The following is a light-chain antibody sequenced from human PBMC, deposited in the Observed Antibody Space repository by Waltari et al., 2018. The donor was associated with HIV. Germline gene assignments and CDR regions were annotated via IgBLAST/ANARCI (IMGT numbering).Light chain of an antibody. CDR2: RNN. CDR3: AAWNDNLSGVV. CDR1: SSNIGRFY. J-gene: IGLJ2*01. Sequence: QSVLSQPPSASGTPGQRVTISCSGSSSNIGRFYVYWYRQVPGTTPQLLVYRNNQRPSGRPDRFSGSKSGTSASLAISGRRSEDEAYYYCAAWNDNLSGVVFGGGTELTVL. V-gene: IGLV1-47*01.